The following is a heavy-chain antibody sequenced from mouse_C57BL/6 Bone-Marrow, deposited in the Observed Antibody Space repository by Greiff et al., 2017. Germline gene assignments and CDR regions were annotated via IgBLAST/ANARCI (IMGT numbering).Heavy chain of an antibody. CDR1: GYSFTSYY. J-gene: IGHJ2*01. D-gene: IGHD4-1*01. CDR3: ARKANWDFDY. CDR2: IYPGSGNT. V-gene: IGHV1-66*01. Sequence: VQLQQSGPELVKPGASVKISCKASGYSFTSYYVHWVKQRPGQGLEWIGWIYPGSGNTKYNEKFKGKATLTADTSSSTAYMQLSSLTSEDSAVYYCARKANWDFDYWGQGTTLTVSS.